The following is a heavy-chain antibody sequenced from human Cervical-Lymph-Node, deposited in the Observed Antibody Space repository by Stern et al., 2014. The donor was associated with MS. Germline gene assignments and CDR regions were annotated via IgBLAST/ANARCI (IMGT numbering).Heavy chain of an antibody. Sequence: QVQLQESGPGLVKPSQTLSLTCTVSGGSISSGSYYWSWIRQPAGKGLEWIGRIYTSGSTNYNPPLKSRVTISVDPSKTQFSLNRTSVTAADTAVYYCARDCRLRYFDNYGMDVWGQGTTVTVSS. J-gene: IGHJ6*02. D-gene: IGHD3-9*01. CDR3: ARDCRLRYFDNYGMDV. CDR2: IYTSGST. V-gene: IGHV4-61*02. CDR1: GGSISSGSYY.